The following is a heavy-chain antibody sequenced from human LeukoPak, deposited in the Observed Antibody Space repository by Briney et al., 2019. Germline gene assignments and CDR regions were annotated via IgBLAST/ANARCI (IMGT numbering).Heavy chain of an antibody. CDR3: ARILFGYSRSWWIMDV. D-gene: IGHD6-13*01. Sequence: GGSLRLSCAASGFTFSSYGMHWVRQAPGTGLEWVSSMSRSSNYIYYADSVKGRFTISRDNAKNSLYLQMNSLRAEDTAVYYCARILFGYSRSWWIMDVWGKGTTVTVSS. V-gene: IGHV3-21*01. CDR1: GFTFSSYG. J-gene: IGHJ6*03. CDR2: MSRSSNYI.